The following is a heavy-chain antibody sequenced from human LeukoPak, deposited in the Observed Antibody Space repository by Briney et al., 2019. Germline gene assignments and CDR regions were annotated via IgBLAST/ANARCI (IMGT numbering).Heavy chain of an antibody. CDR3: ARDVKGGPLDY. CDR2: IYYSGST. CDR1: GGSITSYY. D-gene: IGHD3-16*01. J-gene: IGHJ4*02. Sequence: SETLSLTCTVSGGSITSYYWSWIRQPPGKGLEWIGYIYYSGSTNFNPSLKSRVTISVGLSKNKFSLKLSSATAADTAVYYCARDVKGGPLDYWGQGALVTVSS. V-gene: IGHV4-59*01.